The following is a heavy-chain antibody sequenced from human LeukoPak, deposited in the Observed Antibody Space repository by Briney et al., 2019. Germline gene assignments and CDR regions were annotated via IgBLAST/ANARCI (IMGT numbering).Heavy chain of an antibody. Sequence: GGSLRLSCAASGFIFNNCEMNWVRQAPGKGLEWVAYISSRSSTIYYANSMRGRFTIFRDNAKNSLYLQMNSLRVEDTALYYCARTDRENYGMDVWGQGTTVTVSS. CDR1: GFIFNNCE. CDR2: ISSRSSTI. CDR3: ARTDRENYGMDV. J-gene: IGHJ6*02. V-gene: IGHV3-48*03. D-gene: IGHD1-26*01.